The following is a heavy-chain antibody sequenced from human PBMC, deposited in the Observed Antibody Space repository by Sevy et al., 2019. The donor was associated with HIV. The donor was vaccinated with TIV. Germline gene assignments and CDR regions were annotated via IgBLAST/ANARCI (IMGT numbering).Heavy chain of an antibody. Sequence: GGSLRLSCAASGFTFSTYTMNWVRQAPGKGLEWVSCIGSTSNNIYYSDSVKGRFTISRDNAKNSLYLEMNSLRGEDTPIYYWASGDLGTKINVGVVATIPFDYWGRGILVTVSS. CDR1: GFTFSTYT. J-gene: IGHJ4*02. CDR2: IGSTSNNI. D-gene: IGHD5-12*01. CDR3: ASGDLGTKINVGVVATIPFDY. V-gene: IGHV3-21*01.